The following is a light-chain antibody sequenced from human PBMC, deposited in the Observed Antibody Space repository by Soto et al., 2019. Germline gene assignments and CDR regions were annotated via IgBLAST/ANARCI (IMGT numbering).Light chain of an antibody. Sequence: QSALTQPASVSGSPGQSITISCTGTSSDVGGYNYVSWYQQHPGKAPKLMIYDVSNRPSGVSNRFSGSKSGTTASLTISGLQAEDEADYYCSSYTSSSTVVFGGGTKHTVL. V-gene: IGLV2-14*01. CDR3: SSYTSSSTVV. CDR1: SSDVGGYNY. CDR2: DVS. J-gene: IGLJ2*01.